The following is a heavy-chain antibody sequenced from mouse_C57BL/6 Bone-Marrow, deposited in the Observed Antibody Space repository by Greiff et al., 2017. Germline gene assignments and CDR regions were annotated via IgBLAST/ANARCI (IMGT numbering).Heavy chain of an antibody. CDR1: GFTFSDYY. D-gene: IGHD1-1*01. J-gene: IGHJ4*01. Sequence: EVQVVESEAGLVQPGSSMKLSCTASGFTFSDYYMAWVRQVPEKGLEWVANINYDGSSTYYLDSLKGRFIISRDNAQNILYLQISSLKSEDTATYYCAREFTTVVATDYAMDYWSQGTSVTVSS. CDR2: INYDGSST. CDR3: AREFTTVVATDYAMDY. V-gene: IGHV5-16*01.